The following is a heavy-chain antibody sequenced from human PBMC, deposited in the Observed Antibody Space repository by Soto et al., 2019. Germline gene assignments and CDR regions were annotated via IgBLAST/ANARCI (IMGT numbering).Heavy chain of an antibody. CDR1: GFTFSSYG. J-gene: IGHJ5*01. CDR2: ISDNGNSK. V-gene: IGHV3-30*18. Sequence: PGGSLRLSCAASGFTFSSYGMHWVRQAPGKGLEWVAAISDNGNSKYYGDSVKGRFTISRDSSRNTLHLQMDTLRTEDTAVYYCAKASSFGVVPNWLDSWGQGTPVTVSS. CDR3: AKASSFGVVPNWLDS. D-gene: IGHD3-3*01.